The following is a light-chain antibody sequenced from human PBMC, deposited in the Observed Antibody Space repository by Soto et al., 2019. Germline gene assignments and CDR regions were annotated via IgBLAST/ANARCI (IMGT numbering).Light chain of an antibody. CDR1: QTISFS. CDR3: QQYHGYSLT. V-gene: IGKV1-5*01. CDR2: DAS. J-gene: IGKJ1*01. Sequence: DIQMTQSPSTLSASVGDRVTITCRASQTISFSLAWYQQKPGKAPKLLIYDASTLQSGVPSRFSGSESGTEFILTISGLLPDDFAAYYCQQYHGYSLTFGQGPNVEI.